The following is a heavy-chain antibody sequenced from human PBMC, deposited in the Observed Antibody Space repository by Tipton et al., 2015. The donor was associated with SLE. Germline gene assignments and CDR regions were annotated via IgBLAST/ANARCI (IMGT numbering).Heavy chain of an antibody. CDR3: ARRGDGYTIFDY. CDR1: GGSISSYY. CDR2: IYYSGTT. Sequence: TLSLTCTVSGGSISSYYWSWIRQPPGKGLEWIGYIYYSGTTNYNPPLKSRVTISVDTSKNQFSLKLSSVTAADTAVYYCARRGDGYTIFDYWGQGTLVTVSS. V-gene: IGHV4-59*08. J-gene: IGHJ4*02. D-gene: IGHD5-24*01.